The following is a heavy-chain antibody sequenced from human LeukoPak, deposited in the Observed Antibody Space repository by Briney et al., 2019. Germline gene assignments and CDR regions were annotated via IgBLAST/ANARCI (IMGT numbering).Heavy chain of an antibody. CDR1: GFTFSSYA. CDR3: AKGLGSSGWYYYYYMDV. J-gene: IGHJ6*03. D-gene: IGHD6-19*01. V-gene: IGHV3-23*01. CDR2: ISGSGGST. Sequence: GGSLRLSCAASGFTFSSYAMSWVRQAPGKGLEWVSAISGSGGSTYHADSVKGRFTISRDNSKNTLYLQMNSLRAEDTAVYYCAKGLGSSGWYYYYYMDVWGKGTTVTVSS.